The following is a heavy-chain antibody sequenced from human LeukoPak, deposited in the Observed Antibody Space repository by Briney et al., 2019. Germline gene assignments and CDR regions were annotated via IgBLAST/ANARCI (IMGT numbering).Heavy chain of an antibody. D-gene: IGHD3-9*01. V-gene: IGHV3-23*01. CDR2: IGASGGST. CDR3: AKAEGYDILTRLDY. CDR1: GFXFSSYA. J-gene: IGHJ4*02. Sequence: GGSLRLSCGTSGFXFSSYAISWVRQAPGKGLEWVSGIGASGGSTYYADSVKGRFTISRDNSKNTLYLQMNSLRTEDTAVYYCAKAEGYDILTRLDYWGQGTLVTVSS.